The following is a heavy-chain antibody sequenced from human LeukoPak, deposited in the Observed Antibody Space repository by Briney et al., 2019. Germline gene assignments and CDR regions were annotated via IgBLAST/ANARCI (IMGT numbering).Heavy chain of an antibody. D-gene: IGHD3-3*01. J-gene: IGHJ4*02. CDR3: ARDKGAAVDFWSGYYPL. CDR1: GFIFSSYW. V-gene: IGHV3-7*01. CDR2: IKRDGSER. Sequence: GGSLRLSCAASGFIFSSYWMGWVRQAPGKGLEWVANIKRDGSERYYVGSVKGRFTISRDNAQNSLYLQMNSLRDEDTGVYYCARDKGAAVDFWSGYYPLWGQGTLVTVSS.